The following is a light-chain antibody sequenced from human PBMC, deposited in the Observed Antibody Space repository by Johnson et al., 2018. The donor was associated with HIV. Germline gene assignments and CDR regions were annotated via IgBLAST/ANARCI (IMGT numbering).Light chain of an antibody. J-gene: IGLJ1*01. CDR1: SSNIGNNY. CDR3: ATWDSSLSTYV. V-gene: IGLV1-51*01. CDR2: DNN. Sequence: QSVLTQPPSVSAAPGQKVTISCSGISSNIGNNYVSWYQQLPGTAPKLLIYDNNKRPSGIPDRFSGSKSGTSATLGITGLQTGDEADYYCATWDSSLSTYVFGTGTKVTVL.